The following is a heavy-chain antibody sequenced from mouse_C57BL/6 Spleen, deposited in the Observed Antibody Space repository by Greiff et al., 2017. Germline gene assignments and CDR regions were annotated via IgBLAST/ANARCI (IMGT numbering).Heavy chain of an antibody. CDR1: GYTFTSYW. CDR2: IDPSDSET. V-gene: IGHV1-52*01. Sequence: QVQLKQPGAELVRPGSSVKLSCKASGYTFTSYWMHWVKQRPIQGLEWIGNIDPSDSETHYNQKFKDKATLTVDKSSSTAYMQLSSLTSEDSAVYYCARGEIWSFDYWGQGTTLTVSS. CDR3: ARGEIWSFDY. J-gene: IGHJ2*01.